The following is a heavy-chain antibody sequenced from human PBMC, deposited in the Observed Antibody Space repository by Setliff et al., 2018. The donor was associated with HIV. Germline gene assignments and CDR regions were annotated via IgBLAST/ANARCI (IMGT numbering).Heavy chain of an antibody. CDR2: IYYNGGT. Sequence: SETLSLTCTVSGGSISSHYWSWIRQPPGKGLEWIGLIYYNGGTNYNSSLESRVTISVDRSENQFSLKLTSVTAADTAVYYCARVARMHPFDPWGRGALVTVSS. V-gene: IGHV4-59*11. CDR1: GGSISSHY. CDR3: ARVARMHPFDP. J-gene: IGHJ5*02.